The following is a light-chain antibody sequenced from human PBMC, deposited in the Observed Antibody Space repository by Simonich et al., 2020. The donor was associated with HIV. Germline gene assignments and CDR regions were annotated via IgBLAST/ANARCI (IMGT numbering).Light chain of an antibody. J-gene: IGKJ1*01. V-gene: IGKV4-1*01. Sequence: DIVMTQSPDPLAVSLGERATINCKSSQSVLYSSNNKDYLAWYQQKPGQPPNLLIYWASTRESGVPDRFSGSGSETDFTLTISSPQAEDVAVYYCQQYYITPHTFGQGTKVEIK. CDR3: QQYYITPHT. CDR2: WAS. CDR1: QSVLYSSNNKDY.